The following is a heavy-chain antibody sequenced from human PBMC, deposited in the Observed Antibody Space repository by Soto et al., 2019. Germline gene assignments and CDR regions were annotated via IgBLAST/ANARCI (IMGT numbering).Heavy chain of an antibody. CDR2: IYYSGST. J-gene: IGHJ4*02. Sequence: PSETLSLTCTVSGGSISSYYWSWIRQPPGKGLEWIGYIYYSGSTNYNPSLKSRVTISVDTSKNQFSLKLSSVTAADTAVYYCARVWYYYDSSGYYNPLYYFDYWGQGTLVTV. D-gene: IGHD3-22*01. CDR1: GGSISSYY. V-gene: IGHV4-59*01. CDR3: ARVWYYYDSSGYYNPLYYFDY.